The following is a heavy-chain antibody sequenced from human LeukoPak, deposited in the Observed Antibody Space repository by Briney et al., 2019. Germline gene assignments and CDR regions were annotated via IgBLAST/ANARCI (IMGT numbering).Heavy chain of an antibody. Sequence: PGGSLRLSCAASGFTFSSYAMSWVRQAPGKGLEWVSTISATGGSTYYADSVKGRFTISRDNSKDTLYPQMNSLRAEDTAVYYCAKGGYSSGWRNYFDYWGQGTLVTVSS. D-gene: IGHD6-19*01. CDR3: AKGGYSSGWRNYFDY. V-gene: IGHV3-23*01. J-gene: IGHJ4*02. CDR2: ISATGGST. CDR1: GFTFSSYA.